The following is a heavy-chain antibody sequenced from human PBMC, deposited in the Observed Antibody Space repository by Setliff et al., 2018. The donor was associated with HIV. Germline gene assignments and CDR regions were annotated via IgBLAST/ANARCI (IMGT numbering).Heavy chain of an antibody. V-gene: IGHV1-69*13. CDR3: ARGRHAVVVTALEHDY. J-gene: IGHJ4*02. CDR2: IIPIFGTA. Sequence: SVKVSCKASGGTFSSYAISWVRQAPGQGLEWMGGIIPIFGTANYAQKFQGRVTITADESTSTAYMELSSLRSEDTAVYYCARGRHAVVVTALEHDYWGQGTLVTV. D-gene: IGHD2-21*02. CDR1: GGTFSSYA.